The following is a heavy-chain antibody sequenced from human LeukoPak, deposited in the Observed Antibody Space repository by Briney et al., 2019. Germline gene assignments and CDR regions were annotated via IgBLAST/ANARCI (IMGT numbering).Heavy chain of an antibody. CDR3: ARGTYSYDY. J-gene: IGHJ4*02. CDR1: GFTFTSYV. Sequence: PGGSLRLSCAASGFTFTSYVMHWVRQAPGKGLEWVAFIRYDGSNRNYAGSVKGRFTISRDNSKNTLDLQMNSLRSEDTAVYYCARGTYSYDYWGQGTLVTVSS. V-gene: IGHV3-30*02. D-gene: IGHD5-18*01. CDR2: IRYDGSNR.